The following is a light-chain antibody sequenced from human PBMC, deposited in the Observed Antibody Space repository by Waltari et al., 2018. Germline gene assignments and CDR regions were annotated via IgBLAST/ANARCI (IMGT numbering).Light chain of an antibody. Sequence: EIVMTQSPATLAVSPGDGATLSCRASQGVTTNLAWYQQKPGQAPRLLSYGASTRATGIPGRFSGSGSGTEFTLTISSLQSEDFAVYYCQQYNNWPPITFGQGTRLEIK. J-gene: IGKJ5*01. CDR2: GAS. CDR3: QQYNNWPPIT. CDR1: QGVTTN. V-gene: IGKV3-15*01.